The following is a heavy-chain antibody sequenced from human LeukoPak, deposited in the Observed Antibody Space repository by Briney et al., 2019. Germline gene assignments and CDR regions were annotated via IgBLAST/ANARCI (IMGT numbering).Heavy chain of an antibody. V-gene: IGHV3-30*04. D-gene: IGHD3-22*01. CDR3: AREYYYDSSGYLPFQH. J-gene: IGHJ1*01. Sequence: GGSLRLSCAASGFTFSSYAMHWVRQAPGKGLEWVAVISYDGSNKYYADSVKGRFTISRDNSKNTLYLQMNSLRAEDTAVYYCAREYYYDSSGYLPFQHWGQGTLVTVSS. CDR1: GFTFSSYA. CDR2: ISYDGSNK.